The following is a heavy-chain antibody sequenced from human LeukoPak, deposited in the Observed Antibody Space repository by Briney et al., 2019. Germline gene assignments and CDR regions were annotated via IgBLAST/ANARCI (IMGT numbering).Heavy chain of an antibody. Sequence: PGGSLRLSCAASGFTFSSYGMHWVRQAPGKGLEWVAVISYDGSNKYYADSVKGRFTISRDNSKNTLYLQMNSLRAEDTAVYYCAKGRLAYSKAEVAYFDYWGQRTLVTVSS. V-gene: IGHV3-30*18. D-gene: IGHD4-11*01. CDR1: GFTFSSYG. CDR2: ISYDGSNK. CDR3: AKGRLAYSKAEVAYFDY. J-gene: IGHJ4*02.